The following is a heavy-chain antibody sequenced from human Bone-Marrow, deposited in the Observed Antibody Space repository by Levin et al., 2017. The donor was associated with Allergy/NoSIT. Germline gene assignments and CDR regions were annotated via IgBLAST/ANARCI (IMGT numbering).Heavy chain of an antibody. V-gene: IGHV4-39*01. CDR1: GGSISSSSYY. CDR3: ASQYYDFWSGYLDWFDP. Sequence: SQTLSLTCTVSGGSISSSSYYWGWIRQPPGKGLEWIGSIYYSGSTYYNPSLKSRVTISVDTSKNQFSLKLSSVTAADTAVYYCASQYYDFWSGYLDWFDPWGQGTLVTVSS. CDR2: IYYSGST. D-gene: IGHD3-3*01. J-gene: IGHJ5*02.